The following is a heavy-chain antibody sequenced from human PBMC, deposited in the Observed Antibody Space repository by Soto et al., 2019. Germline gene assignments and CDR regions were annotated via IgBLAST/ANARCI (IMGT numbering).Heavy chain of an antibody. CDR3: ARDHMAVAGTPDY. J-gene: IGHJ4*02. D-gene: IGHD6-19*01. V-gene: IGHV3-21*01. Sequence: EVQLVESGGGLVKPGGSLRLSCAASGFTFSSYSMNWVRQAPGKGLEWVSSISSSSSYIYYADSVKGRFTISRDNAKNSLYLQMNSLRAEDTAVYYCARDHMAVAGTPDYWGQGTLVTVSS. CDR2: ISSSSSYI. CDR1: GFTFSSYS.